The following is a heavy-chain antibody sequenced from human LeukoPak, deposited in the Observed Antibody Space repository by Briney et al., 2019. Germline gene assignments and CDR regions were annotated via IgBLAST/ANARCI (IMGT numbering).Heavy chain of an antibody. V-gene: IGHV3-33*01. CDR2: IWYDGSNK. D-gene: IGHD4-17*01. Sequence: GRSLRLSCAASGFTFSSYGMHWVRQAPGKGXXXXAVIWYDGSNKYYADSVKGRFTISRDNSKSTLYLQMNSLRAEDTAVYYCARGHYGDPFDYWGQGTLVTVSS. CDR1: GFTFSSYG. J-gene: IGHJ4*02. CDR3: ARGHYGDPFDY.